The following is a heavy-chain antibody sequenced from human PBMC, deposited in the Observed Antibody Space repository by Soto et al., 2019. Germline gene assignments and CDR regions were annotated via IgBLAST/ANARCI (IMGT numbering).Heavy chain of an antibody. V-gene: IGHV1-18*01. CDR3: ARDGDRCTSTRCSPWPDTHFDL. CDR2: ISPYNGNT. CDR1: GYTFTNYG. Sequence: QVQLVQSGDEVKKPGASVKVSCKASGYTFTNYGISWVRQAPGQGLEWMGWISPYNGNTKYPQKLQGRVTMTTDTSTRTSYMELRNLRSEDTAVYFCARDGDRCTSTRCSPWPDTHFDLWGRGPLVTVSS. D-gene: IGHD2-2*01. J-gene: IGHJ2*01.